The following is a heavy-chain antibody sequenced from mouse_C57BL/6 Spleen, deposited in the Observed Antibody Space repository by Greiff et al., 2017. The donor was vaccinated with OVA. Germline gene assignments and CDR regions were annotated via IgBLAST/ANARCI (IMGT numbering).Heavy chain of an antibody. D-gene: IGHD2-4*01. J-gene: IGHJ3*01. CDR1: GYSFTGYF. Sequence: VQLKQSGPELVKPGDSVKISCKASGYSFTGYFMNWVMQSHGKSLEWIGRINPYNGDTFYNQKFKGKATLTVDKSSSTAHMELRSLTSEDSAVYYCARSDYDYSWFAYWGQGTLVTVFA. CDR2: INPYNGDT. V-gene: IGHV1-20*01. CDR3: ARSDYDYSWFAY.